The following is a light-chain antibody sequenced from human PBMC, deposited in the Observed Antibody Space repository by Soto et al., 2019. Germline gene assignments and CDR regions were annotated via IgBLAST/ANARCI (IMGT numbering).Light chain of an antibody. CDR1: QTIFYSSNNRNY. J-gene: IGKJ1*01. Sequence: DIVMTQSPDSLTVSLGERATINCTSSQTIFYSSNNRNYLAWYQQRPGQPPKLLIYWASTRESGVPDRLSGNGAWTGFTLPISRLQTEDVALYYCQQYYNFPRTFGQGTKVEIK. V-gene: IGKV4-1*01. CDR3: QQYYNFPRT. CDR2: WAS.